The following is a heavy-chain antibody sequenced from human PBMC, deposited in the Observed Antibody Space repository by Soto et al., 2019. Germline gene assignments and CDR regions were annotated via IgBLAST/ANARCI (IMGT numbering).Heavy chain of an antibody. J-gene: IGHJ4*02. CDR2: ISGSGGST. CDR1: GFTFCRYG. CDR3: SLERVRRSWYVVY. D-gene: IGHD6-13*01. V-gene: IGHV3-23*01. Sequence: QPRGSSRLLCAASGFTFCRYGMCWVRQPPGKGLEWVSAISGSGGSTYYADSVKGRITISRDNSKNTLYLQMNSLRAEDTAIYYCSLERVRRSWYVVYCGQAPLVTGSS.